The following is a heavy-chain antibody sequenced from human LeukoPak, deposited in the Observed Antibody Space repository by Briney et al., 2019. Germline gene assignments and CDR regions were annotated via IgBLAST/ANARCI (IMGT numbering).Heavy chain of an antibody. CDR2: IYYSGTT. CDR1: GGSISSHY. Sequence: SETLPLTCAVSGGSISSHYWSWIRQPPGKGLEWIGFIYYSGTTKYNPSLKSRVTISADTSKNQFSLKLSSVTAADTAVYYCARQADDSSSSLVYFDYWGQGTLVTVSS. D-gene: IGHD6-6*01. CDR3: ARQADDSSSSLVYFDY. V-gene: IGHV4-59*08. J-gene: IGHJ4*02.